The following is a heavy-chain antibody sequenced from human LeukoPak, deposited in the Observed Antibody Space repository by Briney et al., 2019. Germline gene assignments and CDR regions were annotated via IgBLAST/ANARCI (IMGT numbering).Heavy chain of an antibody. J-gene: IGHJ3*02. CDR2: ISSSSSYI. CDR1: GFTFSSYS. CDR3: ARDRGAFAFGRIVVVTAPDAFDI. V-gene: IGHV3-21*01. D-gene: IGHD2-21*02. Sequence: PGGSLRLSCAASGFTFSSYSMNWVRQAPGKGLEWVSSISSSSSYIYYADSVKGRITISRDNAKNSLYLQINSLRAEDTAVYYCARDRGAFAFGRIVVVTAPDAFDIWGQGTMVTVSS.